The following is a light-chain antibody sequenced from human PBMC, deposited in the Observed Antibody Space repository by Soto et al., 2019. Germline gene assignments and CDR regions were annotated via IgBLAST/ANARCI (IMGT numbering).Light chain of an antibody. CDR1: QSVGSTY. CDR3: QQYGSSPIT. Sequence: EIVLTQSPGTLSLSPGERATLSCRASQSVGSTYLAWYQQRPGQAPRLLLYGASSRATGIPDRFDGSGSGTDFTLTISRLEPEDFAVYYCQQYGSSPITFGQGTRLEIK. CDR2: GAS. J-gene: IGKJ5*01. V-gene: IGKV3-20*01.